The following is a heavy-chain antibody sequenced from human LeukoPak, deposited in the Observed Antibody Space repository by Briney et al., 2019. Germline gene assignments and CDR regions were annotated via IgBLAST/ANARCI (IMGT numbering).Heavy chain of an antibody. CDR3: ARDPDSTGLAKYNWFDP. Sequence: GGSLRLSCAASGFTFSSYEMNWVRQAPGKGLEWVSYISSSGSTIYYADSVKGRFTISRDNAKNSLYLQMNSLRAEDTAVYYCARDPDSTGLAKYNWFDPWGQGTLVTVSS. CDR1: GFTFSSYE. V-gene: IGHV3-48*03. D-gene: IGHD2/OR15-2a*01. J-gene: IGHJ5*02. CDR2: ISSSGSTI.